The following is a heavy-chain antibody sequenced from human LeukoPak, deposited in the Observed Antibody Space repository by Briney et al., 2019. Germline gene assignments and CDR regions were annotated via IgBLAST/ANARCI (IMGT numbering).Heavy chain of an antibody. J-gene: IGHJ4*02. Sequence: SETLSLTCSVSGGSINSGGYYWSWIRQPPGKGLEWIGYIYYSGNTFYSPSLRGRVTISVDRSKNQVSLKLNSVTAADTAIYYCARGVRGDEHPDSWGQGTLLTVSS. CDR3: ARGVRGDEHPDS. D-gene: IGHD5/OR15-5a*01. CDR1: GGSINSGGYY. CDR2: IYYSGNT. V-gene: IGHV4-30-2*01.